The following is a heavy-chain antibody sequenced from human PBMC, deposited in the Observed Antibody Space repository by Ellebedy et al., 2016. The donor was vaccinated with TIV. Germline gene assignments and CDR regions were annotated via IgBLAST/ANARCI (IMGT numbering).Heavy chain of an antibody. CDR1: GFVFSDYS. D-gene: IGHD3-10*02. V-gene: IGHV1-3*01. Sequence: ASVKVSCKASGFVFSDYSIHWVRQAPGQRLEWMGWVNGGTGKTKYSQNFEGRVTITWDTSASTAYMDMSSLMSEDTAMYYCARGILSAGDYWGQGTLVTVSS. CDR3: ARGILSAGDY. J-gene: IGHJ4*02. CDR2: VNGGTGKT.